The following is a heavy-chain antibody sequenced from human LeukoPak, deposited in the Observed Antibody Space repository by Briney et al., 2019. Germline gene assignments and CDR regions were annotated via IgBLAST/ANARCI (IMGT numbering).Heavy chain of an antibody. J-gene: IGHJ4*02. D-gene: IGHD6-19*01. CDR1: GYTFTDDY. V-gene: IGHV1-2*06. CDR3: ARDYSSGWYVY. Sequence: VASVKVSCKASGYTFTDDYMHWVRQAPGQGLEWMGRINPYSGGTNYAQKFQGRVTMTRDTSISTAYMELSRLKSEDTAVYYCARDYSSGWYVYWAQGTLVSVSS. CDR2: INPYSGGT.